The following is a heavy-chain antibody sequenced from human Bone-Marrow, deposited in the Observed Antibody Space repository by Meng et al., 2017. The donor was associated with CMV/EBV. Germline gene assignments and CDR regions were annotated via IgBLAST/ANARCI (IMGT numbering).Heavy chain of an antibody. V-gene: IGHV3-23*01. CDR2: ISGSGGNT. CDR1: GFTFSSYG. J-gene: IGHJ4*02. Sequence: GESLKISCAASGFTFSSYGMNWVRQAPGKGLEWVSGISGSGGNTYYADCVKGRFTISRDNPKNTLYLEMNSLRAEDTAVYYCAKDVSRGSAAPKGYFDYWGQGTLVTVSS. D-gene: IGHD2-2*01. CDR3: AKDVSRGSAAPKGYFDY.